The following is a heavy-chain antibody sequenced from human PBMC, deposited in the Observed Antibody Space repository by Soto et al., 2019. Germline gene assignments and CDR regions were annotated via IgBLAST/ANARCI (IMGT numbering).Heavy chain of an antibody. V-gene: IGHV3-23*01. D-gene: IGHD3-10*01. Sequence: EVQLLESGGGLVQPGGSLRLSCAASGFTFNNYAMTWVRQAPGKGLEWVSAISGGGDTTSYADSVKGRFSVSRDGSKNTLHLQMSRLRAEDTALYYCAKGRGGSGSLTPRVDFWGQGTLVTVSS. CDR2: ISGGGDTT. CDR1: GFTFNNYA. CDR3: AKGRGGSGSLTPRVDF. J-gene: IGHJ4*02.